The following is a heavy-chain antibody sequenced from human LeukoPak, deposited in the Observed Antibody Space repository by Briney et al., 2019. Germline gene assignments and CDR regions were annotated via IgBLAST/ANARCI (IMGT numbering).Heavy chain of an antibody. CDR1: GFTFSSYG. Sequence: HPGGSLRLSSAASGFTFSSYGMHWVRQAPGKGLEWVAVISYDGSNTYYADSVKGRFTISRDNSKNMLYLQMNSLRAEDTAVYYCAKPYYYGSRSYMDYWGQGTLVTVSS. V-gene: IGHV3-30*18. CDR3: AKPYYYGSRSYMDY. J-gene: IGHJ4*02. D-gene: IGHD3-10*01. CDR2: ISYDGSNT.